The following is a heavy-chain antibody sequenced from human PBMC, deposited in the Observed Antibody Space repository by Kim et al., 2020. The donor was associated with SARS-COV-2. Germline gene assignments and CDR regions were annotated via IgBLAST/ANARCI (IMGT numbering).Heavy chain of an antibody. V-gene: IGHV4-31*03. CDR1: GGSISSGGYY. Sequence: SETLSLTCTVPGGSISSGGYYWSWIRQHPGKGLEWIGYIYYSGSTYYNPSLKSRVTISVDTSKNQFSLKLSSVTAADTAVYYCARQSNDYGDYESHWGQGTLVTVSS. CDR2: IYYSGST. J-gene: IGHJ4*02. D-gene: IGHD4-17*01. CDR3: ARQSNDYGDYESH.